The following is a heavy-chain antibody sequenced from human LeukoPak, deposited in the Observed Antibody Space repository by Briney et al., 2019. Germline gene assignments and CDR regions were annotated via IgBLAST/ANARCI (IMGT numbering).Heavy chain of an antibody. J-gene: IGHJ4*02. CDR3: ARGVTGTSRVRPYFAY. CDR1: GFTFSDYY. D-gene: IGHD1-7*01. V-gene: IGHV3-11*06. CDR2: ISSSSSYT. Sequence: GGSLRLSCAASGFTFSDYYMSWIRQAPGKGLEWVSYISSSSSYTNYADSVKGRFTISRDNAKNSLYLQMNSLRAEDTAVYYCARGVTGTSRVRPYFAYWGQGTLVTVSS.